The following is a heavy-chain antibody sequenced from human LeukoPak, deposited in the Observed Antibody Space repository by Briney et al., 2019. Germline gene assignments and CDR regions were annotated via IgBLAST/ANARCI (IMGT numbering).Heavy chain of an antibody. Sequence: EASVKVSCKASGYTFTGYYMHWVRQAPGQGLEWMGWINPNSGGTNYAQKFQGRVTMTRDTSISTAYMELSRLRSDDTAVYYCARGEKYYYDSSGYYVRRGIDYWGQGTLVTVSS. CDR1: GYTFTGYY. D-gene: IGHD3-22*01. CDR3: ARGEKYYYDSSGYYVRRGIDY. V-gene: IGHV1-2*02. J-gene: IGHJ4*02. CDR2: INPNSGGT.